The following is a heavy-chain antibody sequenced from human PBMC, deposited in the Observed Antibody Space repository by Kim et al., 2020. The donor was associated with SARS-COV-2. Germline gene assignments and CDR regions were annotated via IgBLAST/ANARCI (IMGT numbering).Heavy chain of an antibody. J-gene: IGHJ4*02. CDR3: ARETLD. CDR2: ISNDGTEI. Sequence: GGSLRLSCVASGFTFSGNAMHWVRQTPGKGLQRVAFISNDGTEIFYADSVNGRFTVSRDNSKNTLFLQMNNLRGDDTAMYYCARETLDWGQGTLVTVSS. CDR1: GFTFSGNA. V-gene: IGHV3-30*03.